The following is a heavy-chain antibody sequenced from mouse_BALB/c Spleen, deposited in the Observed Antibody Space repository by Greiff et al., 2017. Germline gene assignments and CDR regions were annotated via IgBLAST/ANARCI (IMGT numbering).Heavy chain of an antibody. D-gene: IGHD1-1*01. CDR1: GYTFTDYA. CDR2: ISTYYGNT. CDR3: AIYGRFAY. V-gene: IGHV1-67*01. J-gene: IGHJ3*01. Sequence: VQLQQSGPELVRPGVSVKISCKGSGYTFTDYAMHWVKQSHAKSLEWIGVISTYYGNTNYKQKFKGKATMTVDKSSSTAYMELARLTSEDSAIYYCAIYGRFAYWGQGTLVTVSA.